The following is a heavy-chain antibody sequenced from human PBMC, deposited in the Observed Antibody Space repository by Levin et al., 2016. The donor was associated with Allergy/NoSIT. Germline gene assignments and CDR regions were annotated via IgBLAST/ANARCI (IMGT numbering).Heavy chain of an antibody. D-gene: IGHD6-19*01. V-gene: IGHV3-30-3*02. CDR2: ISYDGSNK. CDR3: AKAYSSGYYHYYYGKDV. Sequence: WIRQPPGKGLEWVAVISYDGSNKYYADSVKGRFTISRDNSKNTLYLQMNSLRAEDTAVYFCAKAYSSGYYHYYYGKDVWGQGTTVTVSS. J-gene: IGHJ6*02.